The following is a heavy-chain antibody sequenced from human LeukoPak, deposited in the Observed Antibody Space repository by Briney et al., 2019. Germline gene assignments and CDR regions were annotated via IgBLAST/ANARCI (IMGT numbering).Heavy chain of an antibody. CDR3: ARGVTARGFYYYMDV. Sequence: ASVKVSCKASGYTFTSYYMHWVRRAPGQGLEWVGWINPNSGGTSYAQKFQGRVTMTRDTSISTAYMDLSRLRSDDTAVYYCARGVTARGFYYYMDVWGKGTTVTISS. CDR1: GYTFTSYY. V-gene: IGHV1-2*02. CDR2: INPNSGGT. J-gene: IGHJ6*03. D-gene: IGHD2-21*02.